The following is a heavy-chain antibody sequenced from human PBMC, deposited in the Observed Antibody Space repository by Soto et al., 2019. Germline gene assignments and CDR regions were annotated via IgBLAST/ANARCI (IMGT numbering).Heavy chain of an antibody. CDR2: IYDSGST. D-gene: IGHD3-22*01. J-gene: IGHJ4*02. CDR1: GDSIRSYY. Sequence: KPSETLSLTCTVSGDSIRSYYWSWIRQPPGKGLEWIGYIYDSGSTNYNPSLKSRVTISVDTSKSQFSLKLSSVTAADTAVYYCARDRVYYESSGLYFDYWGQGTLVTVSS. CDR3: ARDRVYYESSGLYFDY. V-gene: IGHV4-59*01.